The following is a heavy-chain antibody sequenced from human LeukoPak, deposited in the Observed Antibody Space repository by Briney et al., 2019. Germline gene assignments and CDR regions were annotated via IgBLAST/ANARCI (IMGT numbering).Heavy chain of an antibody. CDR2: INHSGST. CDR3: ARGGGEAPSS. V-gene: IGHV4-34*01. Sequence: SETLSLTRAVYGGSFSGYYWSWLRQPPGKGLEWIGEINHSGSTNYSPSLKSRVTISTDTSKNQFSLKLSSVTAADTAVYFCARGGGEAPSSWGQGNLVTVSS. J-gene: IGHJ4*02. D-gene: IGHD2-21*01. CDR1: GGSFSGYY.